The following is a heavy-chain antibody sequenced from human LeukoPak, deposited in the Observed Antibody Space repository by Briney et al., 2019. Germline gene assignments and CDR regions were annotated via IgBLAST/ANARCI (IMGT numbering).Heavy chain of an antibody. CDR3: ARHVRLGELSYSFDY. CDR2: VYYRGST. V-gene: IGHV4-59*08. Sequence: SETLSLTCSLSGGSISGYYWSWIRQTPREGRERIGYVYYRGSTNYNPSLKSRVTISADTSKNQFSLKLSSVTAADTAVYYCARHVRLGELSYSFDYWGQGTLVTVSS. D-gene: IGHD3-16*02. CDR1: GGSISGYY. J-gene: IGHJ4*02.